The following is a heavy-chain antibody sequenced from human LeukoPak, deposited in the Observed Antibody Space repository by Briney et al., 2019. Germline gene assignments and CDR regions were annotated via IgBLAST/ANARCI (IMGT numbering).Heavy chain of an antibody. CDR2: IYYSGST. J-gene: IGHJ4*02. V-gene: IGHV4-59*01. Sequence: PSETLSLTCTVSGGSISSYYWSWIRQPPGKGLEWIGYIYYSGSTNYNPSLKSRVTISVDTSKNQFSLKLSSVTAADTAVYYCARVGGAAAAPFDYWGQGTLVTVSS. CDR3: ARVGGAAAAPFDY. D-gene: IGHD6-13*01. CDR1: GGSISSYY.